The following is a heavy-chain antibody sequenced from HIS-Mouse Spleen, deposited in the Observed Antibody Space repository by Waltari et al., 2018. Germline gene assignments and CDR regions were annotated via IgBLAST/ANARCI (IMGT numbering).Heavy chain of an antibody. J-gene: IGHJ4*02. V-gene: IGHV3-23*01. CDR3: AKGRNWGHRGGFDY. CDR1: GFTFSSYA. CDR2: ISGSGGST. D-gene: IGHD7-27*01. Sequence: EVQLLESGGGLVQPGGSLRLSCAASGFTFSSYAMSWVRQAPGKGLEWVSAISGSGGSTDYAASVKGRFTISRDNSKHTLYLQMNSLRAEDTAVYYCAKGRNWGHRGGFDYWGQGTLVTVSS.